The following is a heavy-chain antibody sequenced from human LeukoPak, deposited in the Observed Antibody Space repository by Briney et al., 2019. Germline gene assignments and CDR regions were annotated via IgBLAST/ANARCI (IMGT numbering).Heavy chain of an antibody. CDR2: ISYDGSNK. Sequence: GTSLRLSCAASGFTFSSYNMHWVRQAPGKGLEWVAVISYDGSNKYYADSVKGRFTISRDNPKNTLYLQMNSLRVEDTAVYYCVKDRIAVAGTSGYGMDVWGQGTTVTVSS. J-gene: IGHJ6*02. CDR1: GFTFSSYN. D-gene: IGHD6-19*01. CDR3: VKDRIAVAGTSGYGMDV. V-gene: IGHV3-30*18.